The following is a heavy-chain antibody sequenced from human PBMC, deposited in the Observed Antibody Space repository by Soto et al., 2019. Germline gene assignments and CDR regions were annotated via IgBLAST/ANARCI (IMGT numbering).Heavy chain of an antibody. CDR2: IIPILGIA. J-gene: IGHJ5*02. CDR3: ARGFQWELLGFDP. CDR1: GGTFSSYT. Sequence: QVQLVQSGAEVKKPGSSVKVSCKASGGTFSSYTISWVRQAPGQGLEWMGRIIPILGIANYAQKFQGRVTITANKSTRTAYMELSSLRSEDTAVYYCARGFQWELLGFDPWGQGTLVTVSS. D-gene: IGHD1-26*01. V-gene: IGHV1-69*02.